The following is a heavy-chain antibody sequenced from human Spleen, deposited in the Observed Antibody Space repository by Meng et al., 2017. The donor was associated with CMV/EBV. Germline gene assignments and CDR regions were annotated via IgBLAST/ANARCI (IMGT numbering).Heavy chain of an antibody. V-gene: IGHV4-59*01. CDR1: GDSISRYY. CDR2: MFYSGST. D-gene: IGHD3-3*01. Sequence: ETLSLTCAISGDSISRYYWSWIRQPPGKGLEWIGHMFYSGSTHYNPSLKSRVTISLDTSKNQVSLKLSSVTAADSAVYYCARAADVTVFGVDVWGQGTTVTVSS. CDR3: ARAADVTVFGVDV. J-gene: IGHJ6*02.